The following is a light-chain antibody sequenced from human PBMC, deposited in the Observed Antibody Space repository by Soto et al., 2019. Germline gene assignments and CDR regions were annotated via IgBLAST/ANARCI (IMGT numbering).Light chain of an antibody. V-gene: IGLV2-23*02. CDR1: SSDVGSRNL. J-gene: IGLJ3*02. CDR3: CSYAGSYTWV. CDR2: EVT. Sequence: QSALTQPASVSGSPGQSITISCTGTSSDVGSRNLVSWYQQHPGKAPKLIMYEVTKWPSGVSNRFSGSKSGNTASLTIFGLQAEDEADYYCCSYAGSYTWVFGGGTKLTVL.